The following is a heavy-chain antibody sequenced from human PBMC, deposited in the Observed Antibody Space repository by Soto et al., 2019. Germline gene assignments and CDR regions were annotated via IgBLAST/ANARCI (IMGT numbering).Heavy chain of an antibody. J-gene: IGHJ4*02. D-gene: IGHD2-8*01. V-gene: IGHV3-23*01. CDR2: ISGSGGRT. CDR1: GFTFSSYA. Sequence: EVQLLESGGGLVQPGGSLRLSCAASGFTFSSYAMSWVRQAPGKGLEWVSAISGSGGRTYYADSVKGRFTISRDNSKNTLYLQMNILRAEDTAVYYCAKDLIQQDLVLMVYAISFDYWGQGTLVTVSS. CDR3: AKDLIQQDLVLMVYAISFDY.